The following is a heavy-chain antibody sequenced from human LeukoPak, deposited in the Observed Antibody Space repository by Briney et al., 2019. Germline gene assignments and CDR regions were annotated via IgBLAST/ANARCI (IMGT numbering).Heavy chain of an antibody. V-gene: IGHV3-33*03. CDR1: EFPFSSYG. CDR2: IWHDGSYK. D-gene: IGHD6-19*01. J-gene: IGHJ4*02. CDR3: ASGDYSGGWRLDY. Sequence: PGGSLRLSCAASEFPFSSYGMHWVRQAPGKGLEWVAVIWHDGSYKYYADSVKGRFTISRDNSKNTLYLQMDSLRAEDTAVYFCASGDYSGGWRLDYWGQGTLVTVSS.